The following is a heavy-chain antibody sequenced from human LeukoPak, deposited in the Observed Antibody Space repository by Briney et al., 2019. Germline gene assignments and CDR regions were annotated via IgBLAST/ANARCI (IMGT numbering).Heavy chain of an antibody. CDR1: GGSFSSSNW. Sequence: SGTLSLTCAVSGGSFSSSNWWSWVRQPPGKGLGWIGEIYHSGSTNYNPSLESRVTISVDTSKNQFSLKLASVTAADTAIYYCAKGAGGFSYYNWFDPWGQGTLVTVSS. J-gene: IGHJ5*02. CDR3: AKGAGGFSYYNWFDP. D-gene: IGHD5-18*01. V-gene: IGHV4-4*02. CDR2: IYHSGST.